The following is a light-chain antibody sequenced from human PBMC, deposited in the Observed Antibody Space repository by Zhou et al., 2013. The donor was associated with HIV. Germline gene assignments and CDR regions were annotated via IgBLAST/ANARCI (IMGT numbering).Light chain of an antibody. CDR1: QSVSSRY. V-gene: IGKV3-20*01. Sequence: VLTQSPGTLSLSPGERATLSCRASQSVSSRYLAWYQQKPGQAPRLIIYDASSRASGIPDRFSGSGSETDFTLTITRLEPEDFAVYYCQLYGTSPKFTFGQGTKLEIK. CDR3: QLYGTSPKFT. CDR2: DAS. J-gene: IGKJ2*01.